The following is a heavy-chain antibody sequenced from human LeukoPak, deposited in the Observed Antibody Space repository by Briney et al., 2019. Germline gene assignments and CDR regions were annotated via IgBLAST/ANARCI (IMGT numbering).Heavy chain of an antibody. V-gene: IGHV4-39*01. D-gene: IGHD3-22*01. CDR1: GGSISSSSYY. CDR2: IYYSWST. Sequence: SEPLSLTCTVSGGSISSSSYYWGWIRQPPGRGLEWNGSIYYSWSTYYNPSLKSVVTISVDTCKNPFSLKLSSVTAADTAVYYCASLTYYYDSSGPPPWGQGTLVTVSS. J-gene: IGHJ5*02. CDR3: ASLTYYYDSSGPPP.